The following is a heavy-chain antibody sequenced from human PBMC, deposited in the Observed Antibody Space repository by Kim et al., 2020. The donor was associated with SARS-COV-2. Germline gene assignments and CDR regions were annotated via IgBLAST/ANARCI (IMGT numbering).Heavy chain of an antibody. V-gene: IGHV4-39*01. J-gene: IGHJ4*02. Sequence: SETLSLTCIVSDVSISTSSNFWGWVRQPPGKGLEWIGSIYYSGSTHYSPSLQSRVTISADTSKNQFSLSLRSVTAADTAVYYCARHRGGNSCYSPFDNWGQGTLVTVSS. CDR1: DVSISTSSNF. D-gene: IGHD2-15*01. CDR2: IYYSGST. CDR3: ARHRGGNSCYSPFDN.